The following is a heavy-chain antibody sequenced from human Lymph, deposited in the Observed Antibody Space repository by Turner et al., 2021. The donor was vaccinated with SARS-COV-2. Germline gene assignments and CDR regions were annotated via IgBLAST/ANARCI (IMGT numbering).Heavy chain of an antibody. Sequence: EVRLVESGGGLVQPGGPLRLSCAASGFTFSYYWMSWVRQAPGKGLEWVANIKQDGSEKYYVDSVKGRFTISRDNAKNSLFLQMNSLRAEDTAVYYCARMGSSSWYFDYWGQGTLVTVSS. V-gene: IGHV3-7*01. CDR2: IKQDGSEK. CDR3: ARMGSSSWYFDY. D-gene: IGHD1-26*01. CDR1: GFTFSYYW. J-gene: IGHJ4*02.